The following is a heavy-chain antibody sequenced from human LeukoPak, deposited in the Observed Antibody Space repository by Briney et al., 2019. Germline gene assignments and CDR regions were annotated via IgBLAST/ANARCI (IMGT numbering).Heavy chain of an antibody. CDR2: ISYDGSNK. V-gene: IGHV3-30*04. J-gene: IGHJ4*02. D-gene: IGHD3-22*01. CDR3: VRPGGYYDSSGYYLDY. CDR1: GFTFSSYA. Sequence: GGSLRLSCAASGFTFSSYAMHWVRQAPGKGLVWVAVISYDGSNKYYADSVKGRFTISRDNSKNTLYLQMNSLRAEDTAVYYCVRPGGYYDSSGYYLDYWGQGTLVTVSS.